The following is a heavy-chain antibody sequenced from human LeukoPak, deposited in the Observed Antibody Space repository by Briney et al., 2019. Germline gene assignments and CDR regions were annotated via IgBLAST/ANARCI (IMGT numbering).Heavy chain of an antibody. Sequence: PSETLSLTCTVSGGSISSSSYYWGWIRQPPGKGLEWIGSIYYSGSTYYNPSLKSRVTISVDTSKNQFSLKLSSVTAADTAVYYCARTIRFAYYYDSSGYDYFDYWGQGTLVTVSS. CDR2: IYYSGST. CDR1: GGSISSSSYY. J-gene: IGHJ4*02. D-gene: IGHD3-22*01. CDR3: ARTIRFAYYYDSSGYDYFDY. V-gene: IGHV4-39*01.